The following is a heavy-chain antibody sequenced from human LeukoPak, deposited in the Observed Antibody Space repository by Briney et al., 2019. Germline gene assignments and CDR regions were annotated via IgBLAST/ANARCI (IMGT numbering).Heavy chain of an antibody. CDR3: ARDWWKVTSLAVAGSNWFDP. D-gene: IGHD6-19*01. V-gene: IGHV1-69*13. Sequence: SVKVSCKASGGTFSSYAISWARQAPGQGREWMGGIIPIFGTANYAQKFQGRVTITADESTSTAYMELSSLRSEDTAVYYCARDWWKVTSLAVAGSNWFDPWGQGTLVTVSS. CDR2: IIPIFGTA. CDR1: GGTFSSYA. J-gene: IGHJ5*02.